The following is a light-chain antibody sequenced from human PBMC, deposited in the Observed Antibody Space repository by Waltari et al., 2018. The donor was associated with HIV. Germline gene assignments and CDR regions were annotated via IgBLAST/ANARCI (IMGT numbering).Light chain of an antibody. CDR3: SSYAGSNTYV. CDR2: EVT. Sequence: QSALTQPPSASGSPGQSVTISCTGTSSDVGGYNYVSWYQQHPGKAPRLMIYEVTKRPSGVPDRFFGSKSDNTASLTVSGLQGDDEADYYCSSYAGSNTYVFGTGTKVTVL. J-gene: IGLJ1*01. V-gene: IGLV2-8*01. CDR1: SSDVGGYNY.